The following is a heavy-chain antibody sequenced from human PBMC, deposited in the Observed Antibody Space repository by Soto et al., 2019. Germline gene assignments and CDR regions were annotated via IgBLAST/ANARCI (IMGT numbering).Heavy chain of an antibody. Sequence: ASVKVSCKASGYTFTSYGISWVRQAPGQGLEWMGWISAYNGNTNYAQKLQGRVTMTTDTSTSTAYMELRSLRSDDTAVYYCARPAPRRYDYYDSSGYYLYLDYWGQGTLVTVS. CDR3: ARPAPRRYDYYDSSGYYLYLDY. J-gene: IGHJ4*02. D-gene: IGHD3-22*01. CDR2: ISAYNGNT. CDR1: GYTFTSYG. V-gene: IGHV1-18*01.